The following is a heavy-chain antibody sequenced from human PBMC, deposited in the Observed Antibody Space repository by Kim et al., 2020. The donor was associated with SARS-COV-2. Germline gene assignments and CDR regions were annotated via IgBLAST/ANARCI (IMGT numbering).Heavy chain of an antibody. V-gene: IGHV3-30*18. Sequence: GGSLRLSCAASGFNFSSHIMHWVRQAPGKGLEWVAVTSYEERSKYYAGSVKGRFTISRDNSKNVLYLQMNSVRGEDTAVYYCAKESNAFDIWGRGTMVTVSS. CDR1: GFNFSSHI. CDR3: AKESNAFDI. CDR2: TSYEERSK. J-gene: IGHJ3*02. D-gene: IGHD6-6*01.